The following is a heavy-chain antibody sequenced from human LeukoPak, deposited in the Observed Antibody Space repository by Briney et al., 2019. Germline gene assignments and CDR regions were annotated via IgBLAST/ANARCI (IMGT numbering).Heavy chain of an antibody. J-gene: IGHJ4*02. CDR1: GGTFSSDA. CDR2: IVPLFGTP. D-gene: IGHD4-23*01. CDR3: ARDPYGGNHESY. Sequence: GSSVKVSCKASGGTFSSDAISWVRQAPGQGLEWIGGIVPLFGTPTYAPNFQARVTISADEFTSTAYMEMTRLTSADTAVYYCARDPYGGNHESYWGQGTLVTVSS. V-gene: IGHV1-69*01.